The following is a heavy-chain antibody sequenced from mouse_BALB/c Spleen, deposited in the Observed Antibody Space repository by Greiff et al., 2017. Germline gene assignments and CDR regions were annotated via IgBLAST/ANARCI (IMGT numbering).Heavy chain of an antibody. CDR2: IWGDGST. CDR1: GFSLTGYG. Sequence: VKLQESGPGLVAPSQSLSITCTVSGFSLTGYGVNWVRQPPGKGLEWLGMIWGDGSTDYNSALKSRLSISKDNSKSQVFLKMNSLQTDDTARYYCAREGTARATAMDYWGQGTSVTVSS. V-gene: IGHV2-6-7*02. D-gene: IGHD3-2*01. J-gene: IGHJ4*01. CDR3: AREGTARATAMDY.